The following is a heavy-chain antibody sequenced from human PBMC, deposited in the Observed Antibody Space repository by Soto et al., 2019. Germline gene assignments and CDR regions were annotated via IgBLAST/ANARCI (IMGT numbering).Heavy chain of an antibody. Sequence: SGPTLVKPTQTLTLTCSFSGFSLSSTGVGVSWIRQPPGKALEWLAVIYWDDDKRYSPSLKSRLTIAKDTFKNQVVLTMTNMDPVDTATYYCAHRRLAAGPEGFDYWGQGTLVTVSS. V-gene: IGHV2-5*02. J-gene: IGHJ4*02. CDR3: AHRRLAAGPEGFDY. CDR1: GFSLSSTGVG. D-gene: IGHD6-13*01. CDR2: IYWDDDK.